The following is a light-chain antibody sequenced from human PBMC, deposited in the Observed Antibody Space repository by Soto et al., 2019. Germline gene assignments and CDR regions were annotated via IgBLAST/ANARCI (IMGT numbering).Light chain of an antibody. CDR1: QSISSF. CDR2: GAS. Sequence: DIQMAQSPSSLSASVGDRVTITCRASQSISSFLNWYQQKPGKAPNLLIYGASSLQSGVPSRFSGSGSGTDFTLTISSLQPEDFATYYCQQTYSVPLTFGGGTHVEI. CDR3: QQTYSVPLT. J-gene: IGKJ4*01. V-gene: IGKV1-39*01.